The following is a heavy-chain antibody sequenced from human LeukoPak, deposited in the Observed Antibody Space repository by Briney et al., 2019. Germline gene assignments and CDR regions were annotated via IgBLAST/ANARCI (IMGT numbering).Heavy chain of an antibody. D-gene: IGHD2-21*02. CDR2: IKQDGSEK. Sequence: PGGSLRLSCAASGFTFSSYWMSWVRQAPGKGLEWVANIKQDGSEKYYVDSVKGRFTISRDNAKNSLYLQMNSLRAEDTAVYYCARDRHVVVTAIPAWFDPWGQGTLVTVSS. CDR1: GFTFSSYW. CDR3: ARDRHVVVTAIPAWFDP. V-gene: IGHV3-7*04. J-gene: IGHJ5*02.